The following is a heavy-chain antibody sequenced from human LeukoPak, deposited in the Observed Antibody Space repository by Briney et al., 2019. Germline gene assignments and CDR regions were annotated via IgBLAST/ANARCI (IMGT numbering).Heavy chain of an antibody. D-gene: IGHD6-13*01. CDR3: ARGGYSSSWSSFDY. J-gene: IGHJ4*02. CDR1: GGWFSGYY. V-gene: IGHV3-23*01. CDR2: ISGSGGST. Sequence: ETLSLTCAVYGGWFSGYYWSWIRQPPGKRLEWVSAISGSGGSTYYADSVKGRFTISRDNSKNTLYLQMNSLRAEDTAVYYCARGGYSSSWSSFDYWGQGTLVTVSS.